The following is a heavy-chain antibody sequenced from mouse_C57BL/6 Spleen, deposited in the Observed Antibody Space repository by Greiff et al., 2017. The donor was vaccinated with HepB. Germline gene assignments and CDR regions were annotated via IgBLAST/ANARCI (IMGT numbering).Heavy chain of an antibody. D-gene: IGHD2-4*01. CDR1: GFTFSSYG. J-gene: IGHJ2*01. Sequence: EVNVVESGGDLVKPGGSLKLSCAASGFTFSSYGMSWVRQTPDSVKGRFTISRDNAKNTLYLQMSSLKSEDTAMYYCARRKDYGFDYWGQGTTLTVSS. V-gene: IGHV5-6*02. CDR3: ARRKDYGFDY.